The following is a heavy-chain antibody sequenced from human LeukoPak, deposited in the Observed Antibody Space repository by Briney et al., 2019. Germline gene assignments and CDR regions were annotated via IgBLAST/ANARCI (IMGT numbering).Heavy chain of an antibody. CDR3: ARDLDSSGYYPGLPTEDWYFDL. J-gene: IGHJ2*01. CDR2: IVVGSGNT. V-gene: IGHV1-58*02. D-gene: IGHD3-22*01. CDR1: GFTFTSSA. Sequence: ASVKVSCKASGFTFTSSAMQWVRQARGQRLEWIGWIVVGSGNTNYAQKLQGRVTMTTDTSTSTAYMELRSLRSDDTAVYYCARDLDSSGYYPGLPTEDWYFDLWGRGTLVTVSS.